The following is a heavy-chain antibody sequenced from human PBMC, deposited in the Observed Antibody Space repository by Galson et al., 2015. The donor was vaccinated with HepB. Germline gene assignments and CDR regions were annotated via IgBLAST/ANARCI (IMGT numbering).Heavy chain of an antibody. J-gene: IGHJ6*02. CDR2: ISSSSSYI. D-gene: IGHD2-21*02. CDR1: GFTFSSYS. Sequence: SLRLSCAASGFTFSSYSMNWVRQAPGKGLEWVSSISSSSSYIYYADSVKGRFTISRDNAKNSLYLQMNSLRAEDTAVYYCARQRYPSGDIYYYYGMDVWGQGTTVTVSS. V-gene: IGHV3-21*01. CDR3: ARQRYPSGDIYYYYGMDV.